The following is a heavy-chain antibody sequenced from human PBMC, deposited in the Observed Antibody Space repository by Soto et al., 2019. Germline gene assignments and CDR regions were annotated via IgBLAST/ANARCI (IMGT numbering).Heavy chain of an antibody. CDR2: IYSGTT. V-gene: IGHV4-30-2*01. D-gene: IGHD2-15*01. CDR3: AREDSGAFFDF. CDR1: GGSIISGGYS. Sequence: SETLSLTCAVSGGSIISGGYSWSWIRQPPGKGLEWIGYIYSGTTHYNPSLESRVTIAMDRSKNQVSLSLKSVTAADTAVYYCAREDSGAFFDFWGQGTLVTVSS. J-gene: IGHJ4*02.